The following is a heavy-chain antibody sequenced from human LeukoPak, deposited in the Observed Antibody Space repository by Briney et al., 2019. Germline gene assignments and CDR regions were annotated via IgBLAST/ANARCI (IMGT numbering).Heavy chain of an antibody. CDR3: ARHDYGDYGFFDL. J-gene: IGHJ2*01. CDR1: GGSISSGGYY. D-gene: IGHD4-17*01. CDR2: IHYSGNT. Sequence: SETLSLTCAVSGGSISSGGYYWSWIRQPPGKGLEWIGYIHYSGNTNYNPSLKTRVTTSLGTSKNQFSLKLTSVTAADTAVYYCARHDYGDYGFFDLWGRGTLVTVSS. V-gene: IGHV4-61*08.